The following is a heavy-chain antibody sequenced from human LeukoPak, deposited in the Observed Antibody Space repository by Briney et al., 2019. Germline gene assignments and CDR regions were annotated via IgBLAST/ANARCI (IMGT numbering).Heavy chain of an antibody. CDR2: IYYNAST. V-gene: IGHV4-59*08. D-gene: IGHD5-24*01. J-gene: IGHJ6*02. CDR3: ARHPRDGYNSPYFYYSVAV. CDR1: GGSISRYY. Sequence: PSETLSLTCSVSGGSISRYYWSWIRQPPGKGLEWIGDIYYNASTNYNPSLKSRVTISVDTSKNQFSLKLSSVTAADTAVYYCARHPRDGYNSPYFYYSVAVWGHGTTVTVSS.